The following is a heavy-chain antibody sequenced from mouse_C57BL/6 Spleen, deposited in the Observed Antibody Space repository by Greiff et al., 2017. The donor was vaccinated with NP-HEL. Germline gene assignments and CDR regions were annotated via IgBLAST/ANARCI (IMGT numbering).Heavy chain of an antibody. CDR1: GYTFTSYW. CDR2: IHPNSGST. D-gene: IGHD2-4*01. CDR3: ARGTFSYDYGIWYFDV. J-gene: IGHJ1*03. V-gene: IGHV1-64*01. Sequence: QVQLQQSGAELVKPGASVKLSCKASGYTFTSYWMHWVKQRPGQGLEWIGMIHPNSGSTNYNEKFKSKATLTVDKSSSTAYMQLSSLTSEDSAVYYCARGTFSYDYGIWYFDVWGTGTTVTVSS.